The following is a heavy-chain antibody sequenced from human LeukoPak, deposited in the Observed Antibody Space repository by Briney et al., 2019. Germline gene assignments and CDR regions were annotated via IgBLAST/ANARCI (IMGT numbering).Heavy chain of an antibody. Sequence: GGSLRLSCAASGFTFSSYWMSWVRQAPGKGLEWVAVISYDGSNKYYADSVKGRFTISRDNSKNTLYLQMNSLRAEDTAVYYCAKVSTYYYDSSGLDYWGQGTLVTVSS. V-gene: IGHV3-30*18. CDR1: GFTFSSYW. CDR2: ISYDGSNK. J-gene: IGHJ4*02. D-gene: IGHD3-22*01. CDR3: AKVSTYYYDSSGLDY.